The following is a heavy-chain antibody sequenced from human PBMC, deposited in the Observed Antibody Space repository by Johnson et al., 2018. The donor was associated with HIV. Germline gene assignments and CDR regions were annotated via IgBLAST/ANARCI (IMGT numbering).Heavy chain of an antibody. Sequence: VQLLESGGGLVQPGGSLRLSCAASGFTFSSYWMSWVRQAPGNWLQWLSNIKQVGSENYYVDSVYARFTISKDNSKNSLYLQMNSLRAEDTAVYYCARDPSSMIVVAYAFDIWGQGTMVTVSS. CDR2: IKQVGSEN. CDR1: GFTFSSYW. V-gene: IGHV3-7*03. D-gene: IGHD3-22*01. J-gene: IGHJ3*02. CDR3: ARDPSSMIVVAYAFDI.